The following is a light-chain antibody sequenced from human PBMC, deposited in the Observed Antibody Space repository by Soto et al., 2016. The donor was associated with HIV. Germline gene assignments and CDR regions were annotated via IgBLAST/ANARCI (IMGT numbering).Light chain of an antibody. J-gene: IGLJ2*01. V-gene: IGLV3-1*01. CDR3: QAWDSNTHVV. Sequence: SYELTQPPSVSVSPGQTASIPCSGDKLGDKYTCWYQQKPGQSPVLVIYQDSRRPSGIPERFSGSNSGNTATLTISGTQAMDEADYYCQAWDSNTHVVFGGRDQTDRR. CDR2: QDS. CDR1: KLGDKY.